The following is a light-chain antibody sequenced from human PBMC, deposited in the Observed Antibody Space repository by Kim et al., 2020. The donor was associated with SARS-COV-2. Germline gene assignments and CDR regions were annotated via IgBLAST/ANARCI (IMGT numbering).Light chain of an antibody. CDR2: CAS. V-gene: IGKV1-17*01. CDR1: QVTRND. CDR3: LQHNTYPIT. J-gene: IGKJ5*01. Sequence: AAGGDRATIPCRASQVTRNDLGWYQQNPGRAPKRLIYCASSWPSGVPSRFSGSGSGTEFTLTISSLQPEDFATYFCLQHNTYPITFGQGTRLEIK.